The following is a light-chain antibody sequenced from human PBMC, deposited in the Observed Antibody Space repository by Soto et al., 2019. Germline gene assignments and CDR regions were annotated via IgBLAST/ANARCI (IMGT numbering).Light chain of an antibody. V-gene: IGLV2-8*01. CDR3: SSYAGSNNLV. CDR2: EVS. CDR1: SSDVGGFTY. J-gene: IGLJ3*02. Sequence: QSALTQPASVSGSPGQSITISCTGTSSDVGGFTYVSWYQQYPGKAPKFLIYEVSRRPFGVPDRFSGSKSGNTASLTVSGLQAEDEADYYCSSYAGSNNLVFGGGTKLTVL.